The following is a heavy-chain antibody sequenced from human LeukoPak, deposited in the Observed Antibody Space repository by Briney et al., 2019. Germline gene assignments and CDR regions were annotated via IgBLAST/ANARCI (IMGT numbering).Heavy chain of an antibody. CDR1: GFTFTYYG. D-gene: IGHD4-23*01. CDR3: ATGSRRGYGGNSDPGFDY. V-gene: IGHV3-33*08. J-gene: IGHJ4*02. Sequence: GGSLRLSCAASGFTFTYYGLHWVRQAPGKGLEWVAVTWYDGSNKYYADSVKGRFTSSRDNSKNTLHLQMDSLRAEDTAVYYCATGSRRGYGGNSDPGFDYWGQGTLVTVSS. CDR2: TWYDGSNK.